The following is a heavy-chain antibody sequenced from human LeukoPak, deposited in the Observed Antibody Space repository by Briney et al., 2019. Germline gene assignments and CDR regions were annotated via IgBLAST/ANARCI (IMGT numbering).Heavy chain of an antibody. CDR1: GFTFSSYA. V-gene: IGHV3-23*01. D-gene: IGHD3-10*01. Sequence: GGSLRLCCAASGFTFSSYAMTWVRQAPGKGLQWVSTLSGSGGSTYYTDSVKGRFTISRDNSKNTLYLQMNSLRAEDTAIYYCAKRAFGENFFDFWGQGTLVTVSS. CDR3: AKRAFGENFFDF. J-gene: IGHJ4*02. CDR2: LSGSGGST.